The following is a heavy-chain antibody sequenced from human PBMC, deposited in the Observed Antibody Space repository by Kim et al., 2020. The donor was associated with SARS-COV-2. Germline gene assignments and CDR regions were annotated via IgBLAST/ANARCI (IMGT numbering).Heavy chain of an antibody. D-gene: IGHD3-9*01. V-gene: IGHV3-23*01. Sequence: VKRRFTITRDNSKYTLYLQMNSLRAEDTAVYYCAKEILTGSYDEGYFQYWGQGTLVTVSS. CDR3: AKEILTGSYDEGYFQY. J-gene: IGHJ1*01.